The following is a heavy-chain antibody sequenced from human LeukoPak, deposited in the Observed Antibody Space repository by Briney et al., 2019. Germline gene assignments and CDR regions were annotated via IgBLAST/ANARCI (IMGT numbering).Heavy chain of an antibody. V-gene: IGHV4-4*07. D-gene: IGHD3-22*01. CDR3: ARGGSIMIVVGGLFDY. CDR1: GGSISSYY. Sequence: SETLSLTCIVSGGSISSYYWSWIRQPAGKGLGWIGRIYTSGSTNYNPSLKSRVTLSVDTSKNQFSLKLSSVTAADTALYYCARGGSIMIVVGGLFDYWGQGTLVTVSS. J-gene: IGHJ4*02. CDR2: IYTSGST.